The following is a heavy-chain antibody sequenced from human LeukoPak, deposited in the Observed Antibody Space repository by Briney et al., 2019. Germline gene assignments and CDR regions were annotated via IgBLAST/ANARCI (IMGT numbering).Heavy chain of an antibody. J-gene: IGHJ4*02. CDR1: GFTFSSYS. CDR3: ARDSYGSE. D-gene: IGHD3-10*01. V-gene: IGHV3-21*01. CDR2: ISSSSSYI. Sequence: GGSLRLFCAASGFTFSSYSVNWGRQAPGKGLEWVSSISSSSSYIYYADSVKGRFTIPRDNAKTSLYLQMSSPRAEDTAVYYCARDSYGSEWGQGPLVTVSS.